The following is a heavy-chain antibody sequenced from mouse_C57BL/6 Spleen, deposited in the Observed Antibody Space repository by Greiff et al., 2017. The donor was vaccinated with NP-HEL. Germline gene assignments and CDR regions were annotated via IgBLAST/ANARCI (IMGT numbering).Heavy chain of an antibody. Sequence: QVQLQQPGAELVKPGASVKMSYKASGYTFTSYWITWVKQRPGQGLEWIGDIYPGSGSTNYNEKFKSKATLTVDTSSSTAYMQLSSLTSEDSAVYYCARRGYGYFDVWGTGTTVTVSS. CDR2: IYPGSGST. V-gene: IGHV1-55*01. J-gene: IGHJ1*03. CDR3: ARRGYGYFDV. CDR1: GYTFTSYW.